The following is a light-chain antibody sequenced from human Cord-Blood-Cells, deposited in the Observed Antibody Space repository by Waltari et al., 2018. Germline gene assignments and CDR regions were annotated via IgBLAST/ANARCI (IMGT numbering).Light chain of an antibody. CDR1: QGISKS. CDR3: QQYYSTPLFT. Sequence: DIQMTQSPSSLSASVGDRVTITCRASQGISKSLAWYQQNPGKAPKLLLYASSRLESGVPSMFSGSGSVTDYTLTISSLQPEDFATYYCQQYYSTPLFTFGPGTKVDIK. J-gene: IGKJ3*01. CDR2: ASS. V-gene: IGKV1-NL1*01.